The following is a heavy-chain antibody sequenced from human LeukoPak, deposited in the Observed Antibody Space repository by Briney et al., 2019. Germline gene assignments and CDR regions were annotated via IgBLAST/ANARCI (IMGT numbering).Heavy chain of an antibody. Sequence: GGSLRLSCAASGNYWMHWVRQAPGKGLVWVSHINSDGSWTSYADCVKGRFAISKDNAKNTVYLQMNNLRAEDTAVYYCVSFYETYWGRGTLVTVSS. V-gene: IGHV3-74*01. CDR3: VSFYETY. D-gene: IGHD2/OR15-2a*01. J-gene: IGHJ4*02. CDR2: INSDGSWT. CDR1: GNYW.